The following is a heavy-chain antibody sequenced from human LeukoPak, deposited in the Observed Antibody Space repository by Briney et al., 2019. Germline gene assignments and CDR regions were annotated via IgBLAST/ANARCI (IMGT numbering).Heavy chain of an antibody. CDR1: GFTFSSYS. Sequence: GGSLRLSCAASGFTFSSYSMNWVRQAPGKGLEWVSSISTSSSYIYYADSVKGRFTISRDNAKNSLYLQMNSLRAEDTAVYYCARSSGWNFDYWGQGTLVTVSS. J-gene: IGHJ4*02. CDR2: ISTSSSYI. V-gene: IGHV3-21*01. D-gene: IGHD6-19*01. CDR3: ARSSGWNFDY.